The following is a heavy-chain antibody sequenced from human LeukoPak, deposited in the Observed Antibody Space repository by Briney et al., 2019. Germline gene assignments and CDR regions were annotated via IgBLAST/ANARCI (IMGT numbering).Heavy chain of an antibody. Sequence: SETLSPTCAVYGGSFSGYYWSWIRQPPGKGLEWIGEINHSGSTNYNPSLKSRVTISVDTSKNQFSLKLSSVTAADTAVYYCARGSGWYYFDYWGQGTLVTVSS. V-gene: IGHV4-34*01. D-gene: IGHD6-19*01. CDR1: GGSFSGYY. CDR2: INHSGST. J-gene: IGHJ4*02. CDR3: ARGSGWYYFDY.